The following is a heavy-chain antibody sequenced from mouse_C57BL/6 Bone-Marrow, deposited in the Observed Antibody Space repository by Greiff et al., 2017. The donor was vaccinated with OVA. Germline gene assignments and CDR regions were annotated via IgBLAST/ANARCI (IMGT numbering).Heavy chain of an antibody. V-gene: IGHV5-17*01. Sequence: DVMLVESGGGLVKPGGSLKLSCAASGFTFSDYGMHWVRQAPEKGLEWVAYISSGSSTIYYADTVKGRVTISRDNAKNTLFLQMTSLRSEDTAMYYCARPGGYYPFAYWGQGTLVTVSA. CDR1: GFTFSDYG. D-gene: IGHD2-3*01. CDR3: ARPGGYYPFAY. CDR2: ISSGSSTI. J-gene: IGHJ3*01.